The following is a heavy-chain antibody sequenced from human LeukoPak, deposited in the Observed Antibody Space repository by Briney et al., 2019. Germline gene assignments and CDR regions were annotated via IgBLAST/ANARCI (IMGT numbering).Heavy chain of an antibody. J-gene: IGHJ4*02. V-gene: IGHV4-59*01. D-gene: IGHD3-22*01. CDR2: IYYSGST. Sequence: SKTLSLTCTVSGGSLSSYYWSWIRQPPGKGLEWIGYIYYSGSTNYNPSLKSRVTISVDTSKNQFSLKLSSVTAADTGVYYCARVDYYDSSGYPNYDYWGQGTLVTVSP. CDR3: ARVDYYDSSGYPNYDY. CDR1: GGSLSSYY.